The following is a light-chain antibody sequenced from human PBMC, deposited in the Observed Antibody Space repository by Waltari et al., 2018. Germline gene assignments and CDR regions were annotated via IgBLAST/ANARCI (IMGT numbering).Light chain of an antibody. V-gene: IGKV1-12*01. CDR1: QGISNW. CDR3: QQANGLLN. Sequence: DIQITQSPSSVSSSVGDRITITCRASQGISNWLAWYQQKPGKDPKLLIYAESVLEIGVPSRLSGSGDGTDFNLNISSLQPEDFAIDDCQQANGLLNVGQGTRLDI. J-gene: IGKJ5*01. CDR2: AES.